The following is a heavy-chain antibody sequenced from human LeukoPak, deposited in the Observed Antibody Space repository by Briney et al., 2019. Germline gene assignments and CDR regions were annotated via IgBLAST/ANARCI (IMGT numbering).Heavy chain of an antibody. Sequence: SETLSLTCTVSGGSISSYYWSWIRQPPGKGLEWIGYIYYSGSTNYNPSLKSRVTISVDTSKNQFSLKLSSVTAADTAVYYCARVGRVTCGTSCFPRDYYYYMDVWGKGTTVTISS. D-gene: IGHD2-2*01. CDR1: GGSISSYY. J-gene: IGHJ6*03. V-gene: IGHV4-59*01. CDR3: ARVGRVTCGTSCFPRDYYYYMDV. CDR2: IYYSGST.